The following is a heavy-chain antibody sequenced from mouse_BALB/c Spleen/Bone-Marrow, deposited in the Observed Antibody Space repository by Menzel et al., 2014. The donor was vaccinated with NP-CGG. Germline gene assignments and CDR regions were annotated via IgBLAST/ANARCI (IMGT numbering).Heavy chain of an antibody. J-gene: IGHJ2*01. Sequence: VQRVESGPGLVAPSQRLSITCTVSGFSLTSYGVYWVRQPPGKGLEWLGVIWAGGSTNYNSALMSRLSISKDNSKSQVFLKMNSLQTDDTAMYYCARGAYYRFFDYWGQGTTLTVSS. V-gene: IGHV2-9*02. CDR3: ARGAYYRFFDY. CDR2: IWAGGST. D-gene: IGHD2-14*01. CDR1: GFSLTSYG.